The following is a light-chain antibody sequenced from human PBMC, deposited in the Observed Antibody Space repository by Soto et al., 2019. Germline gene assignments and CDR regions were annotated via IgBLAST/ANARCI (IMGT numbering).Light chain of an antibody. CDR1: QYIASSY. Sequence: EIVLTLSLGTLSLSPGEGATLSCRSSQYIASSYLAWYQQRRGQAPRLLIYGASSRASGIPDRFSGSGSGTDFTLTISRLEPEDSAVYYCQQYGGSPYTFGQGTKVDIK. J-gene: IGKJ2*01. CDR2: GAS. V-gene: IGKV3-20*01. CDR3: QQYGGSPYT.